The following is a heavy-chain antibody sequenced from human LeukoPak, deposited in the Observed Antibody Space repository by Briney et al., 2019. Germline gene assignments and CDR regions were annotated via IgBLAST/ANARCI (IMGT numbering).Heavy chain of an antibody. J-gene: IGHJ4*02. Sequence: SQTLSLTCTVSGDSISSGGYYWSWIRQHPWKGLEWIGYIYNSASTYYNPSLRSRVIISIDTSKNQFSLRLSSVNVADTAVYYCARGVATNGNFDYWGQGSLVTVSS. CDR3: ARGVATNGNFDY. CDR1: GDSISSGGYY. D-gene: IGHD5-12*01. V-gene: IGHV4-31*03. CDR2: IYNSAST.